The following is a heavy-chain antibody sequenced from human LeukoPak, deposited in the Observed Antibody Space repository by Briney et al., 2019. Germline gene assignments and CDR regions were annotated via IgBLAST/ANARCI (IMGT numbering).Heavy chain of an antibody. Sequence: GGSLRLSCAASGFTFSIYNMNWVRQAPGKGLEWVSSISGSSSYIYYADSVKGRLTISRDNAKNSLYLQMNSLRAEDTAVYYCARLTTTVTTPFDYWGQGTLVTVSS. J-gene: IGHJ4*02. D-gene: IGHD4-17*01. CDR1: GFTFSIYN. CDR3: ARLTTTVTTPFDY. CDR2: ISGSSSYI. V-gene: IGHV3-21*01.